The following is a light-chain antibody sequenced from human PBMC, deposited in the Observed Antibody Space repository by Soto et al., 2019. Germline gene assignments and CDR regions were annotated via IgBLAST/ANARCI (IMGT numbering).Light chain of an antibody. J-gene: IGLJ2*01. CDR1: SSNIGSNT. CDR2: SNT. V-gene: IGLV1-44*01. CDR3: AAWDDSLNGNVV. Sequence: QSVLTQPHSASGTPGQRVTISCSGSSSNIGSNTVNWYQQLPGTAPKPLIYSNTQRPSGVPDRFSGSKSGTSASLAISGLQSEDEADYYCAAWDDSLNGNVVFGGGTKLTVL.